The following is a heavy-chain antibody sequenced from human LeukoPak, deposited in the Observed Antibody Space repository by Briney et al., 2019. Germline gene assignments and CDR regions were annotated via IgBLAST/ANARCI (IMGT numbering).Heavy chain of an antibody. CDR2: VTVGGVST. CDR3: AKGVCYGSDNFDY. CDR1: GFTFSSYA. Sequence: PGGSLSVSCAASGFTFSSYAMSWIRQAPGKGLGWVSGVTVGGVSTYYADSVKGRFTISRDNSKNTLYLQMNSLRAEDTAVYYCAKGVCYGSDNFDYWGQGTLVTVSS. J-gene: IGHJ4*02. V-gene: IGHV3-23*01. D-gene: IGHD3-10*01.